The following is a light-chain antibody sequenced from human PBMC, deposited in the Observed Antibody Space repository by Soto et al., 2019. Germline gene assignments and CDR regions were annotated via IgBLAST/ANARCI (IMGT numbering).Light chain of an antibody. CDR3: QQYDNWLRT. CDR1: QRVSSN. Sequence: EIVMTQSPATLSVSPGERATLSCRASQRVSSNLAWYQQKPGQAPRILIYGASTRATGIPERFSGIGSGTEFTLTISSLQSEDLAVYYCQQYDNWLRTFGQGTKLEIK. V-gene: IGKV3-15*01. CDR2: GAS. J-gene: IGKJ2*01.